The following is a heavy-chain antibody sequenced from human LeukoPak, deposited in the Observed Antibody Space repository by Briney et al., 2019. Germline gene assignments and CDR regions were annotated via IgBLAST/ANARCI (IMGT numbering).Heavy chain of an antibody. D-gene: IGHD3-10*01. CDR3: ARGSPPFQH. V-gene: IGHV3-13*01. CDR1: GFTFSNYD. CDR2: IGTAGDT. J-gene: IGHJ1*01. Sequence: PGGSLRLSCAASGFTFSNYDMHWVRQATGQGLEWVSGIGTAGDTYYAGSVKGRFTISRENAKNSLYLQMKSLRAGDTAVYYRARGSPPFQHWGQGTLVTVSS.